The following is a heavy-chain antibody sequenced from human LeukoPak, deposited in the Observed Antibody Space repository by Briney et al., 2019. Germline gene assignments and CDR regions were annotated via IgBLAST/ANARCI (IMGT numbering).Heavy chain of an antibody. D-gene: IGHD3-10*01. V-gene: IGHV3-74*03. CDR2: INSDGSST. Sequence: GGSLRLSCAASGFTFRNFWMHWVRQAPGKGLLWVSRINSDGSSTTYADSVKGRFTISRDNAKNTLYLQMNSLRDEDTAVYYCARDRGDGSGTYCDYWGRGTLVTVSS. J-gene: IGHJ4*02. CDR3: ARDRGDGSGTYCDY. CDR1: GFTFRNFW.